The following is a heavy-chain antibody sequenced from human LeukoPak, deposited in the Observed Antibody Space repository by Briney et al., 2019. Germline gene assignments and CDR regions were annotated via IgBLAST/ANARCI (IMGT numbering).Heavy chain of an antibody. D-gene: IGHD2-2*01. CDR2: IWYDGSNK. J-gene: IGHJ4*02. Sequence: GGSLRLSCAASGFTLSIYGMHWVRQVPGKGLEWVAVIWYDGSNKYYADSVKGRFTISRDNSKNTLYLQMNSLRAEHTAVYYCARSYCSSTSCYADYWGQGTLVTVSS. CDR1: GFTLSIYG. CDR3: ARSYCSSTSCYADY. V-gene: IGHV3-33*08.